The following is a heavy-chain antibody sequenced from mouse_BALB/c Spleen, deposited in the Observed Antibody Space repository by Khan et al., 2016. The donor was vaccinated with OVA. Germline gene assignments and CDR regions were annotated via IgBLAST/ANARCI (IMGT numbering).Heavy chain of an antibody. CDR1: GYTFTYYV. CDR3: ARGDGYYVYFDY. Sequence: VQLQQSGPELVKPGASVKMSCKASGYTFTYYVITWVKQRTGQGLEWIGEIYPGSDNAYYNERFKGKATLTADKSSNTTHMQLSSLTSEESAVYFCARGDGYYVYFDYWGQGTTLTVSS. D-gene: IGHD2-3*01. CDR2: IYPGSDNA. J-gene: IGHJ2*01. V-gene: IGHV1-81*01.